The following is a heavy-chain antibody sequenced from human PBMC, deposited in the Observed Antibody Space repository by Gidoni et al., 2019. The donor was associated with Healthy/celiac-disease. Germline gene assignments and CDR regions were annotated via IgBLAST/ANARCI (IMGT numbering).Heavy chain of an antibody. CDR2: ISYDGSNK. CDR3: ARDGVSWSPSYYYYYGMDV. J-gene: IGHJ6*02. CDR1: GFTFSSYA. D-gene: IGHD6-13*01. V-gene: IGHV3-30-3*01. Sequence: QVQLVESGGGVVQPGRSLSLSCAASGFTFSSYAMHWVRQAPGKGLEWVAVISYDGSNKYYADSVKGRFTISRDNSKNTLYLQMNSLRAEDTAVYYCARDGVSWSPSYYYYYGMDVWGQGTTVTVSS.